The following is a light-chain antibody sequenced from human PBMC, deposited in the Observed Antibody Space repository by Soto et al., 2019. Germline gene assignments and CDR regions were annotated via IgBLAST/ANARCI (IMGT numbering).Light chain of an antibody. J-gene: IGKJ1*01. CDR1: QAIRTE. Sequence: AIQMTQSPSSLSASLGDRVIITCRASQAIRTELGWYQQRPGKAPKLLIYGTSNLQSGVPSRFSGSGSGTDFTLTINGLQPEDFATYYCLQDYSYPRTFGQGTKVDVK. CDR3: LQDYSYPRT. CDR2: GTS. V-gene: IGKV1-6*01.